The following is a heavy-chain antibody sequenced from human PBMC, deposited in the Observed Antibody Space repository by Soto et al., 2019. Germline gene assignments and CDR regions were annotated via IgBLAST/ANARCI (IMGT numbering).Heavy chain of an antibody. V-gene: IGHV4-61*01. CDR1: GGSVSSGSYY. Sequence: TSETLSLTCTVSGGSVSSGSYYWSWIRQPPGKGLEWIGYIYYSGGTNYNPSLKSRVTISVDTSKNQFSLKLSSVTAADTAVYYCARSAKEYDFWSGYFDYWGQGTLVTVSS. CDR3: ARSAKEYDFWSGYFDY. D-gene: IGHD3-3*01. CDR2: IYYSGGT. J-gene: IGHJ4*02.